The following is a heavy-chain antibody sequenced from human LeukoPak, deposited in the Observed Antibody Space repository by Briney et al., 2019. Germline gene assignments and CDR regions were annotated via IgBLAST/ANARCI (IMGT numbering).Heavy chain of an antibody. D-gene: IGHD3-10*01. CDR3: ARGWFGSRNMDV. V-gene: IGHV3-74*03. J-gene: IGHJ6*02. CDR2: TDYDGSTI. CDR1: GFTFSSYY. Sequence: GGSLRLSCAASGFTFSSYYMHWVRQAPGKGLVWVSRTDYDGSTILYADSVKGRFTISRDNAKNTLDLQMNSLRAEDTAVYYCARGWFGSRNMDVWGQGTTVTVSS.